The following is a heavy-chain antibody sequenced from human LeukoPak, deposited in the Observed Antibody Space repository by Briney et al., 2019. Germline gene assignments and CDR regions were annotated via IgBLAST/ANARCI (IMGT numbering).Heavy chain of an antibody. V-gene: IGHV3-23*01. Sequence: PGGSLRLSCAASGFTFSSYAMSWVRQAPGKGLEWVSAISGSGGSTYYADSAKGRFTISRDNSKNTLYLQMNSLRAEDTAVYYCAKVLHRYCSGGSCYSLDYWGQGTLVTVSS. CDR2: ISGSGGST. CDR1: GFTFSSYA. CDR3: AKVLHRYCSGGSCYSLDY. J-gene: IGHJ4*02. D-gene: IGHD2-15*01.